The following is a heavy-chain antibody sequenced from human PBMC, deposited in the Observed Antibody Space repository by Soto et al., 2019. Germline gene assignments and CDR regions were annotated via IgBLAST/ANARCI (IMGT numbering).Heavy chain of an antibody. V-gene: IGHV3-53*01. Sequence: DVQLEESGGGLIQPGGSLRLSCAASGLSFSGKNYLTWVRQAPGKGLEWVSALYSSDGTYYADSVKGRFSVSRDNSKNTFYLQLHSLRPEDTALYFCATWLQREHAFDIWGLGTMVTVSS. CDR1: GLSFSGKNY. D-gene: IGHD1-1*01. CDR2: LYSSDGT. J-gene: IGHJ3*02. CDR3: ATWLQREHAFDI.